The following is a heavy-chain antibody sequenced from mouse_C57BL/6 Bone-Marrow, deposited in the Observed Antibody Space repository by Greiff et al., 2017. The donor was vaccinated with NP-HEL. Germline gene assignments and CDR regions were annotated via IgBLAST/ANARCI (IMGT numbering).Heavy chain of an antibody. Sequence: EVMLVESGGDLVKPGGSLKLSCAASGFTFSSYGMSWVRQTPDKRLEWVATISSGGSYTYYPDSVKGRFTIYRDNAKNTLYLQMSSLKSEDTAMYYCASPYDYDVAWFAYWGQGTLVTVSA. V-gene: IGHV5-6*01. CDR1: GFTFSSYG. J-gene: IGHJ3*01. CDR3: ASPYDYDVAWFAY. CDR2: ISSGGSYT. D-gene: IGHD2-4*01.